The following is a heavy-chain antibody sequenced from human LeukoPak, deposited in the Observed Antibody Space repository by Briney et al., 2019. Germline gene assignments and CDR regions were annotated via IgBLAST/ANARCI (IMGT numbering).Heavy chain of an antibody. Sequence: SVKVSCKASGGTFSSYAISWVRQAPGQGLEWMGGIIPIFDTTNYAQKFQGRVTITADESTGTAYMELSSLRSEDTAVYYCAREWNNVLTGYSPGGYWGQGTLVTVSS. CDR1: GGTFSSYA. V-gene: IGHV1-69*13. J-gene: IGHJ4*02. D-gene: IGHD3-9*01. CDR2: IIPIFDTT. CDR3: AREWNNVLTGYSPGGY.